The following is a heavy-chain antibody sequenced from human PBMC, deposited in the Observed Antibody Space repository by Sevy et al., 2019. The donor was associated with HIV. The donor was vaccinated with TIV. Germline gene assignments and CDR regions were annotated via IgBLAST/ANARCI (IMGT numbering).Heavy chain of an antibody. J-gene: IGHJ6*03. V-gene: IGHV4-34*01. D-gene: IGHD6-13*01. CDR2: INHSGST. Sequence: SETLSLTCAVYGGSFSGYYWSWIRQPPGKGLEWIGEINHSGSTNYNPSLKSRVTISVDTSKNQFSLKLSSVTAADTVVYYCARLGGYGSSWYGGNYYMDVWGKGTTVTVSS. CDR1: GGSFSGYY. CDR3: ARLGGYGSSWYGGNYYMDV.